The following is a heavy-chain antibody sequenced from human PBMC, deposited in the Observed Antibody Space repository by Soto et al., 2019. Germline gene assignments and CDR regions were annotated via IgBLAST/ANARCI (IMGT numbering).Heavy chain of an antibody. J-gene: IGHJ4*02. Sequence: QLQLQESGPGLVKPSETLSLTCTVSGGSISSSSYYWGWIRQPPGKGLEWIGSIYYSGSTYYNPSLKSRVTISVDTSKNQFSLKLSSVTAADTAVYYCATPPTGTWLRYFDYWGQGTLVTVSS. CDR3: ATPPTGTWLRYFDY. D-gene: IGHD5-12*01. CDR2: IYYSGST. CDR1: GGSISSSSYY. V-gene: IGHV4-39*01.